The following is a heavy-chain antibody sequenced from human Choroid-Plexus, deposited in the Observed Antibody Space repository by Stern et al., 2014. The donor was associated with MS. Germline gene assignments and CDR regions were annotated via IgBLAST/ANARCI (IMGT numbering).Heavy chain of an antibody. CDR2: VSCDGSNK. CDR3: AKDRQYLTXXFDH. D-gene: IGHD2/OR15-2a*01. V-gene: IGHV3-30*18. Sequence: MQLVESGGGVVQPGRPLRLSCVASGFTFGSCAMHWVRQAPGKGLEWVAGVSCDGSNKYYADSVKGRFTISRDNSQNTLYMQMSSLRPEDTAVYYCAKDRQYLTXXFDHWGQGSXVTVS. CDR1: GFTFGSCA. J-gene: IGHJ5*02.